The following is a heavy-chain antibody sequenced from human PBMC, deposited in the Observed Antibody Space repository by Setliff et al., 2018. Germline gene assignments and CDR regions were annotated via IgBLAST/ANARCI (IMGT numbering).Heavy chain of an antibody. V-gene: IGHV4-39*02. CDR3: ARAHTWSLPNDNSGYPGWFDP. J-gene: IGHJ5*02. Sequence: SETLSLTCTVSVDSISSSTYYWGWIRQPPGKGLEWIGSVYYSGTTKYNPSLGSRVTMSVDTSKNHVSLKLSSVTAADTAVYYCARAHTWSLPNDNSGYPGWFDPWGQGTPVTVSS. D-gene: IGHD3-22*01. CDR2: VYYSGTT. CDR1: VDSISSSTYY.